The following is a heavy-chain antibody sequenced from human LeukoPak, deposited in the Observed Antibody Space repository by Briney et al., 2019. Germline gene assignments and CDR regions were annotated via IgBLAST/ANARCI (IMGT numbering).Heavy chain of an antibody. CDR3: TTDYYYDSSGYYYVVGY. J-gene: IGHJ4*02. CDR1: GFTFSDYY. V-gene: IGHV3-15*01. D-gene: IGHD3-22*01. CDR2: IKSKTDGGTT. Sequence: GGSLRLSCAASGFTFSDYYMSWIRQAPGKGLEWVGRIKSKTDGGTTDYAAPVKGRFTISRDDSKNTLYLQMNSLKTEDTAVYYCTTDYYYDSSGYYYVVGYWGQGTLVTVSS.